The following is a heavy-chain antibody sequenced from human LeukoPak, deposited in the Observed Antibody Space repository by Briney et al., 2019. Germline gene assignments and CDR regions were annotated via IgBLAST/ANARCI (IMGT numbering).Heavy chain of an antibody. J-gene: IGHJ3*02. D-gene: IGHD2-15*01. Sequence: ASVKVSCKASGYTFTGYYMHWVRQAPGQGLEWMGWINPNNGGTNYAQKFQGRVTMTRDTSISTAYVELRRLRCDDTAVYYCARDYCSGGSCYLGAFDIWGQGTMVTVSS. CDR3: ARDYCSGGSCYLGAFDI. CDR2: INPNNGGT. V-gene: IGHV1-2*02. CDR1: GYTFTGYY.